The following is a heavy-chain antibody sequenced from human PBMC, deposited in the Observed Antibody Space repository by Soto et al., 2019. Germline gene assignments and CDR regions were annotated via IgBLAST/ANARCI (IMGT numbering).Heavy chain of an antibody. CDR2: IKSKTDGGTT. CDR1: GFTFSNAW. D-gene: IGHD3-16*01. J-gene: IGHJ6*01. V-gene: IGHV3-15*01. Sequence: EVQLVESGGGLVKPGGSLRLSCAASGFTFSNAWMSWVRQAPGKGLEWVGRIKSKTDGGTTDYAAPVKGRFTTSRDDSKNTMYMRMNSVKNGDTAVYYCTTELGDYNENSMDVWGQGTTVTVSS. CDR3: TTELGDYNENSMDV.